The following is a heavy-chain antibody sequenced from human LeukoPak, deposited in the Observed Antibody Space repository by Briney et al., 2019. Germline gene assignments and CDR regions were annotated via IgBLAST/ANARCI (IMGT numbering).Heavy chain of an antibody. CDR3: ARDQDVAVAGTDFDL. Sequence: QPGRSLRLSCAASGFTFSSFAMHWVRQAPGKGREWVAVISYDGSNKYYADSVKGRFTISKDNAKNSLYLQMNRLRAEDTAVYYCARDQDVAVAGTDFDLWGQGTLVSVPS. CDR1: GFTFSSFA. J-gene: IGHJ4*02. D-gene: IGHD6-19*01. CDR2: ISYDGSNK. V-gene: IGHV3-30-3*01.